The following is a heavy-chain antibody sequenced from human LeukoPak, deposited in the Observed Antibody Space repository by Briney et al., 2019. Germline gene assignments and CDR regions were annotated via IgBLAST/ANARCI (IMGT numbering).Heavy chain of an antibody. J-gene: IGHJ5*02. CDR1: GGSIRRSY. CDR3: ARGGPTGALDDNWFDP. V-gene: IGHV4-4*09. D-gene: IGHD4-11*01. Sequence: SETLSLTCTVSGGSIRRSYWSWIRQPPGRELEWIGYFYLSGSNYNPSLKSRVTMSLDTSKNQFSLRLSPVTAADTAVYYCARGGPTGALDDNWFDPWGQGTLVTVSS. CDR2: FYLSGS.